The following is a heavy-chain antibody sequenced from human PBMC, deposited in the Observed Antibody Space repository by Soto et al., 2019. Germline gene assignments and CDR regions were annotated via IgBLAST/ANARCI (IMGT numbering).Heavy chain of an antibody. CDR3: ARALILTGYYNFDAFDI. CDR1: GFTFSSYS. J-gene: IGHJ3*02. CDR2: ISRSSSYI. V-gene: IGHV3-21*01. D-gene: IGHD3-9*01. Sequence: PGGSLRLSCAASGFTFSSYSMNWVRQAPGKGLEWVSSISRSSSYIYYADSVKGRFTISRDNAKNSLYLQMNSLRAEDTAVYYCARALILTGYYNFDAFDIWGQGTMVTVSS.